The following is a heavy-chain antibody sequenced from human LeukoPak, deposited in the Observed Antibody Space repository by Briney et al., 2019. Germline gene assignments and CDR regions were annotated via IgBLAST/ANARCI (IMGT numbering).Heavy chain of an antibody. V-gene: IGHV4-59*08. J-gene: IGHJ4*02. CDR3: ARHADGGVFIKTYFFDS. Sequence: SETLSLTCSVSRASVINYYWSWLRQTPGKGLEWIGHISDSGSPTCNPSLKSRVTISEDMSKNQISLNLRSVTAADTAGYYCARHADGGVFIKTYFFDSWGQGFLVSVSS. D-gene: IGHD3-16*01. CDR2: ISDSGSP. CDR1: RASVINYY.